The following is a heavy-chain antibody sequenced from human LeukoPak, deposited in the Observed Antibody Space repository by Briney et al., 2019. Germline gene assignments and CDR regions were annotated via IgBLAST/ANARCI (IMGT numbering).Heavy chain of an antibody. J-gene: IGHJ4*02. V-gene: IGHV4-39*01. CDR2: IYYSGST. CDR3: ARAERYGDYTKTFDY. CDR1: GGSISSSSYY. Sequence: SETLSLTCTVSGGSISSSSYYWGWIRQPPGKGLEWIGSIYYSGSTYYNPSLKSRVTISVDTSKNQFSLKLSSVTAADTAVYYCARAERYGDYTKTFDYWGQGTLVTVSS. D-gene: IGHD4-17*01.